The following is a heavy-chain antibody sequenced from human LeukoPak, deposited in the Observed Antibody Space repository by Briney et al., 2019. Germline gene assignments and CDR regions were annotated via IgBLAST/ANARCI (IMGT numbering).Heavy chain of an antibody. V-gene: IGHV3-48*04. D-gene: IGHD6-6*01. CDR3: AWLSLAADHWYFDL. CDR2: LSSSGSTI. CDR1: GFTFSSYA. J-gene: IGHJ2*01. Sequence: GGSLRLSCAASGFTFSSYAMSWGRQAPGKGLEWVSYLSSSGSTIYYADSVKGRFTISRDNAKNSLYLQMNSLRAEDTAVYYCAWLSLAADHWYFDLWGRGTLVTVSS.